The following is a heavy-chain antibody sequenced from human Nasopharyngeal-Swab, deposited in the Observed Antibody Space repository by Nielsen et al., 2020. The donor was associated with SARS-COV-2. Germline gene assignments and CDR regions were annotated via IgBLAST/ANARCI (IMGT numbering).Heavy chain of an antibody. CDR1: GYTFTGYY. J-gene: IGHJ6*02. CDR3: ARRYYYYYYGMDV. Sequence: ASVKVSCKASGYTFTGYYMHWVRQATGQGLEWMGRINPNSGGTNYAQKFQGRVTMTRDTSISTAYMELSRLRSDDTAVYYCARRYYYYYYGMDVWGQGTTVTVSS. CDR2: INPNSGGT. V-gene: IGHV1-2*06.